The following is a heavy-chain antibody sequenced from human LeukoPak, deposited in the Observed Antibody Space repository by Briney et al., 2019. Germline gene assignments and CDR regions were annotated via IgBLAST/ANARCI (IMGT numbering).Heavy chain of an antibody. CDR2: INPNSGGT. CDR3: ARDNQVLPRGYFYYMDV. CDR1: GYTFTDYY. Sequence: ASVKDSCKASGYTFTDYYIHWVRQGPGQGLEWMAWINPNSGGTRYAQNFQDRVTMTRDTSISTAYMELTSLRSDDTAVYYCARDNQVLPRGYFYYMDVWGTGTTVTVSS. D-gene: IGHD2-15*01. V-gene: IGHV1-2*02. J-gene: IGHJ6*03.